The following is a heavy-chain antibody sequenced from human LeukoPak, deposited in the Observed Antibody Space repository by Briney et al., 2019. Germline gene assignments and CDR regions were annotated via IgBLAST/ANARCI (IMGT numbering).Heavy chain of an antibody. D-gene: IGHD6-13*01. J-gene: IGHJ4*02. CDR2: ISWNSGNI. Sequence: GGSLRLSCAASGFTFDDYAMHWVRQAPGKGLEWVSGISWNSGNIGYADSVKGRSTISRDNAKNSLYLQMNSLRAEDTALYYCAKGGAAAGPPSYPFDYWGQGTLVTVSS. CDR3: AKGGAAAGPPSYPFDY. V-gene: IGHV3-9*01. CDR1: GFTFDDYA.